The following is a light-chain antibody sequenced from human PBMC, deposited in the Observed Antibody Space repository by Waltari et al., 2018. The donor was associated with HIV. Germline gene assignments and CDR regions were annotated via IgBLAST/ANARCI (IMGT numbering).Light chain of an antibody. CDR2: EVT. CDR1: NSDVGNYNL. J-gene: IGLJ2*01. V-gene: IGLV2-23*02. CDR3: CSYTGTNPFLL. Sequence: QSALTQPASVSGSPGQSVTISCTGTNSDVGNYNLVSWYQQHPGMAPKVIIYEVTQRPSGVSSRYSGSKAGNTASLTNAGLQAEDEANYYCCSYTGTNPFLLFGGGTKLTVL.